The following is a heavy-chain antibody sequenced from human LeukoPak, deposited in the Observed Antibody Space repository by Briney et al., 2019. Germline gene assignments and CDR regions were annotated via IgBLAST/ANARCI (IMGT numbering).Heavy chain of an antibody. Sequence: PGESLRLSCAASGFTFSSSWMSWVRQAPGKGLEWVANINQDGSEKYYVDSVQGRFTISRDNAKNSLYLQMNSLRAEDTALYYCTRECLISGSSDYWGQGTLVTVSS. V-gene: IGHV3-7*01. CDR2: INQDGSEK. J-gene: IGHJ4*02. CDR3: TRECLISGSSDY. D-gene: IGHD6-13*01. CDR1: GFTFSSSW.